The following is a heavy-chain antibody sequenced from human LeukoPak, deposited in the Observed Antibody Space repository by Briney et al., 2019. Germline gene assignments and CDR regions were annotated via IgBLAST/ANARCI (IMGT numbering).Heavy chain of an antibody. J-gene: IGHJ4*02. Sequence: SETLSLTCTVSGGSINTPNYWGWIRQTPGKGLEWIGNIFYSGGTYYSPSLTSRVTISLDTSRNQFSLKLNSVTAADTAVYYCARDYYDSSGLDYWGQGTLVTVSS. CDR2: IFYSGGT. CDR1: GGSINTPNY. D-gene: IGHD3-22*01. CDR3: ARDYYDSSGLDY. V-gene: IGHV4-39*07.